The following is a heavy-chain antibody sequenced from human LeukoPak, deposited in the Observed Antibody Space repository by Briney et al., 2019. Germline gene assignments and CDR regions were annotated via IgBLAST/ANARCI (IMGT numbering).Heavy chain of an antibody. V-gene: IGHV3-7*01. CDR3: ARDPFEL. D-gene: IGHD1-26*01. CDR2: ITQGGTDK. CDR1: GFPLSNHW. J-gene: IGHJ4*02. Sequence: GGSLRLSCAASGFPLSNHWMTWVRQAPGKGLEWVATITQGGTDKFYVDSVKGRFTISGDNAKNSLYLQVNSLRAEDTAVYYCARDPFELWGQGTLVTVSS.